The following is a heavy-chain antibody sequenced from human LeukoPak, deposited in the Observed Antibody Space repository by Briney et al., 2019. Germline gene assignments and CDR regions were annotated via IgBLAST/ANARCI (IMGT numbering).Heavy chain of an antibody. CDR3: AGSLGYCTSNVCYLTY. CDR2: ISAQQGQT. J-gene: IGHJ4*02. Sequence: GASVKVSCKTSRYSDNFYGITWVRQVAGEGLGWMGWISAQQGQTEYAPNSQDRVTMTTDTDTNPAYMELRSLRADDTAVYYCAGSLGYCTSNVCYLTYRGQGTLVTVSS. D-gene: IGHD2-8*01. CDR1: RYSDNFYG. V-gene: IGHV1-18*01.